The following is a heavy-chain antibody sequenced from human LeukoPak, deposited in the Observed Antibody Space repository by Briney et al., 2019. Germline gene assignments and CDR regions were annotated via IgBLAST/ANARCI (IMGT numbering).Heavy chain of an antibody. CDR3: ARPSYGSGSYSAFDI. D-gene: IGHD3-10*01. V-gene: IGHV5-51*01. CDR1: GYSFTSYW. CDR2: IYPGDSDT. J-gene: IGHJ3*02. Sequence: ESLKISCKGSGYSFTSYWIGWVRQMPGKGLEWMGIIYPGDSDTRYSPSFQGQVTISADKSISTAYLQWSSLKASDTAMYYCARPSYGSGSYSAFDIWGQGTMVTVSS.